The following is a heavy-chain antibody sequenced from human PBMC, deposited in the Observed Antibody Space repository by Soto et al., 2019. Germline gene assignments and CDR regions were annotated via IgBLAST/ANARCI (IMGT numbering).Heavy chain of an antibody. V-gene: IGHV3-23*01. CDR2: ISGSGGST. D-gene: IGHD3-9*01. Sequence: GGSLRLSCAASGFTFSSYAMSWVRQAPGKGLEWVSAISGSGGSTYYADSVKGRFTISRDNSKNTLYLQMNSLRAEDTAVYYCTSLTGYPETIYYYYGMDVWGQGTTVTVSS. J-gene: IGHJ6*02. CDR3: TSLTGYPETIYYYYGMDV. CDR1: GFTFSSYA.